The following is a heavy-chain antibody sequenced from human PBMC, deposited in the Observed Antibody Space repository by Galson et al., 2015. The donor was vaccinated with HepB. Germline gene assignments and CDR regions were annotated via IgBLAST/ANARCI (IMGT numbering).Heavy chain of an antibody. CDR2: TYYRSKWYN. CDR3: ARADSSSWYGYYYYYYGMDV. V-gene: IGHV6-1*01. D-gene: IGHD6-13*01. CDR1: GDSVSSNSAA. J-gene: IGHJ6*02. Sequence: CAISGDSVSSNSAAWNWIRQSPSRGLEWLGRTYYRSKWYNDYAVSVKSRITISPDTSKNQFSLQLNSVTPEDTAVYYCARADSSSWYGYYYYYYGMDVWGQGTTVTVSS.